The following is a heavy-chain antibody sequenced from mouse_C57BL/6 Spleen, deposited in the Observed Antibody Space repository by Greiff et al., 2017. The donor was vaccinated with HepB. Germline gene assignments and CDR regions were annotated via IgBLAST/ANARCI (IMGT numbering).Heavy chain of an antibody. CDR2: INYDGSST. CDR1: GFTFSDYY. J-gene: IGHJ1*03. CDR3: ARDAHLWYFDV. Sequence: EVHLVESEGGLVQPGRSMKLSCTASGFTFSDYYMAWVRQVPEKGLEWVANINYDGSSTYYLDSLKSRFIISRDNAKNILYLQMSSLKSEDTATYYCARDAHLWYFDVWGTGTTVTVSS. V-gene: IGHV5-16*01.